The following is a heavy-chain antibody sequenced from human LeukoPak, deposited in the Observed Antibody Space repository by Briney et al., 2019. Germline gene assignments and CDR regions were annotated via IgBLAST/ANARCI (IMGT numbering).Heavy chain of an antibody. CDR1: DDAISSSSYY. CDR3: ARPTSSSWYYFDY. V-gene: IGHV4-39*01. Sequence: SETLSLTCTVSDDAISSSSYYWGWIRQPPGKGLEWIGSIYYSGSTYYNPSLKSRVTISVDTSKNRFSLKLSSVTAADTAVYYCARPTSSSWYYFDYWGQGTLVTVSS. CDR2: IYYSGST. D-gene: IGHD6-13*01. J-gene: IGHJ4*02.